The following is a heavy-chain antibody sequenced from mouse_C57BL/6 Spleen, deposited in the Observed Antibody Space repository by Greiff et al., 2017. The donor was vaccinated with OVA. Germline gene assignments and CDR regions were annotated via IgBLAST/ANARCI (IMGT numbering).Heavy chain of an antibody. CDR3: AREGSYYSNYGYYAMDY. Sequence: EVQLVESGGGLVKPGGSLKLSCAASGFTFSSYAMSWVRQTPEKRLEWVATISDGGSYTYYPDNVQGRFTISRDNAKNNLYLQMSHLKSEDTAMYYCAREGSYYSNYGYYAMDYWCQGTSVTVSS. CDR2: ISDGGSYT. D-gene: IGHD2-5*01. J-gene: IGHJ4*01. V-gene: IGHV5-4*01. CDR1: GFTFSSYA.